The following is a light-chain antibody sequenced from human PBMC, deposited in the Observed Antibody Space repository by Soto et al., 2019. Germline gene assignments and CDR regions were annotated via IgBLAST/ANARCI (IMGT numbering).Light chain of an antibody. J-gene: IGLJ1*01. V-gene: IGLV1-44*01. CDR1: SSNIGSNT. CDR2: TDY. Sequence: QSVLTQPPSASGTPGQRVTISCSGSSSNIGSNTVNWYQQLPGTAPKLLIYTDYQRPSGVPGRFSGSKSGTSASLAISGLQSEDEADYSCAAWDDSLNAYVFGTGTKLTVL. CDR3: AAWDDSLNAYV.